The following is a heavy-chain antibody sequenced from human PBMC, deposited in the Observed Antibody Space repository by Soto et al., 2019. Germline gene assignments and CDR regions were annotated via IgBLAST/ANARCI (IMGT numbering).Heavy chain of an antibody. Sequence: EVQLLESGGGLVQPGGSLRLSCAASGFTFSSYAMSWVRQAPGKGLEWVSAISGSGGSTYYADSVKGRFTISRDNSKNTLYLQMNSLRAEDTAVYYCAKPRGQQWLVLNYYYGMDVWGQGTTVTVSS. D-gene: IGHD6-19*01. J-gene: IGHJ6*02. V-gene: IGHV3-23*01. CDR3: AKPRGQQWLVLNYYYGMDV. CDR1: GFTFSSYA. CDR2: ISGSGGST.